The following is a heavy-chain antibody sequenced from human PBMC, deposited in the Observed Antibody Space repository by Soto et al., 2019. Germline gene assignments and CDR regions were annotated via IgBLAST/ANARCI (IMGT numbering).Heavy chain of an antibody. CDR3: ARAGRIGVVGATPGFDF. D-gene: IGHD2-15*01. V-gene: IGHV4-31*03. CDR1: GGSISSTDHF. CDR2: IYYRGST. Sequence: SETLSLTCSVSGGSISSTDHFWSWIRHHPGKGLEWIGHIYYRGSTYYNPSLKSRLSISVDTSKNQFSLKLSSVTAADSAVYYCARAGRIGVVGATPGFDFRGQGALVTVSS. J-gene: IGHJ4*03.